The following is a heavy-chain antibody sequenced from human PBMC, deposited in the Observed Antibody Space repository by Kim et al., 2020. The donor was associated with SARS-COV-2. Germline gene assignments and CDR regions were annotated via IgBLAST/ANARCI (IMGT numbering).Heavy chain of an antibody. J-gene: IGHJ4*02. CDR2: INHSGST. D-gene: IGHD3-3*01. CDR3: ARMGFLEWLLFFDY. Sequence: SETLSLTCAVYGGSFSGYYWSWIRQPPGKGLEWIGEINHSGSTNYNPSLKSRVTISVDTSKNQFSLKLSSVTAADTAVYYCARMGFLEWLLFFDYWGQGTLVTVSS. CDR1: GGSFSGYY. V-gene: IGHV4-34*01.